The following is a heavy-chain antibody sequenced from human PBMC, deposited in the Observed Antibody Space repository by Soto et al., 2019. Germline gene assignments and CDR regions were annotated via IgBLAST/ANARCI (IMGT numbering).Heavy chain of an antibody. Sequence: QVKLVESGGGVVQPGRSLRLSCAASGFTFSSYGMQWVRQAPGKGMEWVAGIWYDGRNKYYGDSVKGRFTISRDNSKNTLYLHRNSLRAEDTAVYYCARVVYYEGSGDSHSLGYGGQGTLVTVS. J-gene: IGHJ4*02. CDR3: ARVVYYEGSGDSHSLGY. CDR1: GFTFSSYG. V-gene: IGHV3-33*01. CDR2: IWYDGRNK. D-gene: IGHD3-22*01.